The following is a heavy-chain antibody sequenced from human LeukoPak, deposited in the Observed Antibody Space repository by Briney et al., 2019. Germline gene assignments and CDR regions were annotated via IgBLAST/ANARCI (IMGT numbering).Heavy chain of an antibody. V-gene: IGHV3-7*01. CDR2: IKQDGSEK. D-gene: IGHD3-10*01. J-gene: IGHJ4*02. CDR1: GFTFSSYW. Sequence: GGSLRLSCAASGFTFSSYWMSWVRQAPGKGLEWVANIKQDGSEKYYVDSVKGRFTISRDNAKNSLYLQMNSLRAEDTAAYYCSRMTSGSGSYSVVWGQGTLVTVSS. CDR3: SRMTSGSGSYSVV.